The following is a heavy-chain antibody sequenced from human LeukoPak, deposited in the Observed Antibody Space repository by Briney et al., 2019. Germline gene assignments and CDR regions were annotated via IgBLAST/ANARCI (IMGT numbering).Heavy chain of an antibody. D-gene: IGHD3-22*01. Sequence: GGSLRLSCAASGFTFDDYAVHWVRQAPGKGLEWVSGISWNSGSIGYADSVKGRFTISRDNAKNSLYLQMNSLRAEDTALYYCAKDRWGNYYDSSGYYYGYFDYWGQGTLVTVSS. CDR2: ISWNSGSI. J-gene: IGHJ4*02. CDR3: AKDRWGNYYDSSGYYYGYFDY. CDR1: GFTFDDYA. V-gene: IGHV3-9*01.